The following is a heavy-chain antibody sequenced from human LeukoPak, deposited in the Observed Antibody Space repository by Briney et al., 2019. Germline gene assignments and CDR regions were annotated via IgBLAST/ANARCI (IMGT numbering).Heavy chain of an antibody. V-gene: IGHV4-59*08. CDR1: GGFSNNY. CDR3: ARASGGWYGLFDY. D-gene: IGHD6-19*01. Sequence: SETLSLTCTVSGGFSNNYWSWIRQPPGKGLEWIGYMYYSGSTSYNPSLKRRVAISVDTSKSQFSLKLRSVTAADTAVYYCARASGGWYGLFDYWGQGTLVTVSS. CDR2: MYYSGST. J-gene: IGHJ4*02.